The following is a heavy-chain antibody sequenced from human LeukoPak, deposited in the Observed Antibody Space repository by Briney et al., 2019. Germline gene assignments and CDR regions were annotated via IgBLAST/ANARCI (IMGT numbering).Heavy chain of an antibody. CDR1: GGSISSYY. D-gene: IGHD4-23*01. CDR2: IYYSGST. V-gene: IGHV4-59*01. Sequence: PSETLSLTCTVSGGSISSYYWSWIRQPPGKGLEWIGHIYYSGSTNYNPSLKSRVTISVDTSKNQFSLKLSSVTAADTAVYYCARIGNGYFDYWGQGTLVTVSS. J-gene: IGHJ4*02. CDR3: ARIGNGYFDY.